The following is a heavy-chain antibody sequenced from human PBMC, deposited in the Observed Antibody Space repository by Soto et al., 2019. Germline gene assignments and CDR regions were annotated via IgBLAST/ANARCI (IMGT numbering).Heavy chain of an antibody. CDR1: GFTFNTYI. CDR2: ISSSNSII. V-gene: IGHV3-48*01. CDR3: ARGGYTDV. J-gene: IGHJ6*03. Sequence: PGGSLRLSCAASGFTFNTYIMNWVRQAPGTGLEWLSYISSSNSIIYYADSVKGRFTISRDNAKNSLYLQMNSLRAEDTAVYYCARGGYTDVWGKGTTVTVSS.